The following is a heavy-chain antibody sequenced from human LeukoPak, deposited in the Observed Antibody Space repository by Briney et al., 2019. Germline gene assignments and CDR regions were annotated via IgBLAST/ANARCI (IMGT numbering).Heavy chain of an antibody. J-gene: IGHJ4*02. CDR3: ARGTGTDGGVGDY. Sequence: GGSLRLSCAASGFTFSNYAMHWVRQAPGKGLEWVAFIWYDGSNKYYTDSVKGRFTISRDNSKNTLNLQMNSLRAEDTAVYYCARGTGTDGGVGDYWGQGTLVTVSS. CDR2: IWYDGSNK. CDR1: GFTFSNYA. V-gene: IGHV3-33*01. D-gene: IGHD3/OR15-3a*01.